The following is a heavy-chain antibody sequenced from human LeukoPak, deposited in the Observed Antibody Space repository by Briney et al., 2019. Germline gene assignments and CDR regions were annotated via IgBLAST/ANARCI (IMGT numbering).Heavy chain of an antibody. Sequence: KSGGSLRLSCAASGFTFSDQSMNWVRQAPGKGLEWVSSLSSNSLHIFYADSVKGRFTISRDNAKNSLYLQMNNLRAEDTAVYYCVGPDSQFDCWGQGTLVTVSS. CDR1: GFTFSDQS. V-gene: IGHV3-21*01. D-gene: IGHD3-10*01. CDR2: LSSNSLHI. CDR3: VGPDSQFDC. J-gene: IGHJ4*02.